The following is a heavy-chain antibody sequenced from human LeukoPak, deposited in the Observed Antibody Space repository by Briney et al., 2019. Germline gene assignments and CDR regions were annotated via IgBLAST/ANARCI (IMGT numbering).Heavy chain of an antibody. Sequence: PGGSLRLSCAASGFTFSSYEMNWVRQAPGKGLEWVSYISSSGSTIYYADSVKGRFTISRDNAKNSLYLQMNSLRAEDTAVYYCAREGTAMVTDYWGQGTLVTVSS. V-gene: IGHV3-48*03. CDR2: ISSSGSTI. CDR3: AREGTAMVTDY. J-gene: IGHJ4*02. CDR1: GFTFSSYE. D-gene: IGHD5-18*01.